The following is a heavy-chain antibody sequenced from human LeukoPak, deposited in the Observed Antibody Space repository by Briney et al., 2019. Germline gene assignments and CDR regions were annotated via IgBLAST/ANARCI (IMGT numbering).Heavy chain of an antibody. V-gene: IGHV4-34*01. J-gene: IGHJ3*02. D-gene: IGHD3-3*01. Sequence: PSETLSLTCAVYGGSFSGYYWSWIRQPPGKGLEWIGEINHSGSTNYNPSLKSRVTISVDTSKNQFSLKLSSVTAADTAVYYCAREGRRITIFGVVLAFDICGQGTMVTVSS. CDR2: INHSGST. CDR1: GGSFSGYY. CDR3: AREGRRITIFGVVLAFDI.